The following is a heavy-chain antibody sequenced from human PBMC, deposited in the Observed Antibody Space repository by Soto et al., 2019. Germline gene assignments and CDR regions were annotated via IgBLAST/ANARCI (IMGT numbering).Heavy chain of an antibody. J-gene: IGHJ4*02. D-gene: IGHD3-9*01. CDR2: ISGSGGST. Sequence: EVQLLESGGGLVQPGGSLRLSCAASGFTFSSYAMSWVRQAPGKGLEWVSAISGSGGSTYYADSVKGRFTISRDNSKNTPYLQMNSLRAEDTAVYYCAKCRTTYYDILTPFDYWGQGTLVTVSS. CDR3: AKCRTTYYDILTPFDY. V-gene: IGHV3-23*01. CDR1: GFTFSSYA.